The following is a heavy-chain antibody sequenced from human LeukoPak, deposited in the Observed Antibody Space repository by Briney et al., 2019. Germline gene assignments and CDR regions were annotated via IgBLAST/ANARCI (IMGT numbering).Heavy chain of an antibody. CDR3: ARLIAAPTDAFDI. J-gene: IGHJ3*02. D-gene: IGHD6-6*01. V-gene: IGHV3-11*01. CDR2: ISSSGSTI. Sequence: SGGSLRLSCAASGFTFSDYYMSWIRQAPGKGLEWVSYISSSGSTIYYADSVKGRFTISRDNAKNSLCLQMNSLRAEDTAVYYCARLIAAPTDAFDIWGQGTMVTVSS. CDR1: GFTFSDYY.